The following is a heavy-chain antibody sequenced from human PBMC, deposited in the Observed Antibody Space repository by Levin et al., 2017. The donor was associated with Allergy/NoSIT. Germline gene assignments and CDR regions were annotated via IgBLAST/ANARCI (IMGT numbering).Heavy chain of an antibody. D-gene: IGHD3-10*01. CDR1: GGSFSGYY. J-gene: IGHJ5*02. Sequence: SETLSLTCAVYGGSFSGYYWSWIRQPPGKGLEWIGEINHSGSTNYNPSLKSRVTISVDTSKNQFSLKLRSVTAADTAVYYCARGVRALLWFGELRNWFDPWGQGTQVTVSS. CDR3: ARGVRALLWFGELRNWFDP. V-gene: IGHV4-34*01. CDR2: INHSGST.